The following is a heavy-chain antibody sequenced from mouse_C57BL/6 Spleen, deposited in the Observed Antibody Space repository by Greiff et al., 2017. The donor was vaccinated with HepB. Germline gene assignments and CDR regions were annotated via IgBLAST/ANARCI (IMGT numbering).Heavy chain of an antibody. CDR3: YYYGSSYVAY. D-gene: IGHD1-1*01. CDR1: GYTFTSYG. V-gene: IGHV1-81*01. Sequence: VKLVESGAELARPGASVKLSCKASGYTFTSYGISWVKQRTGQGLEWIGEIYPRSGNTYYNEKFKGKATLTADKSSSTAYMELRSLTSEDSAVYFCYYYGSSYVAYWGQGTLVTVSA. J-gene: IGHJ3*01. CDR2: IYPRSGNT.